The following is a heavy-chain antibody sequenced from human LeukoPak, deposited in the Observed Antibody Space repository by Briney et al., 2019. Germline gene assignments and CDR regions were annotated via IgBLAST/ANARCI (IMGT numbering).Heavy chain of an antibody. CDR3: ARRYSSSSLELNWFDP. D-gene: IGHD6-13*01. J-gene: IGHJ5*02. V-gene: IGHV3-23*01. CDR2: ISGSGGST. CDR1: GFTFSSYA. Sequence: GGSLRLSCAASGFTFSSYAMSWVRQAPGKGLEWVSAISGSGGSTYYADSVKGRFTISRDNSKNTLYLQMNSLRAEDTAVYYCARRYSSSSLELNWFDPWGQGTLVTVSS.